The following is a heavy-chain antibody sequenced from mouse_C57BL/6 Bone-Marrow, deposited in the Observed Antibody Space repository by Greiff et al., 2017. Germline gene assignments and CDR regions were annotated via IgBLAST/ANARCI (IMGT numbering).Heavy chain of an antibody. J-gene: IGHJ3*01. Sequence: QVQLQQPGAELVRPGSSVKLSCKASGYTFTSYWMDWVKQRPGQGLEWIGNIYPSDIETHYNQKFKDKATLTVDKSSSTAYMQLSSLTSEDSAVYYCARSSRTVPFAYWGQGTLVTVSA. CDR1: GYTFTSYW. V-gene: IGHV1-61*01. CDR3: ARSSRTVPFAY. CDR2: IYPSDIET. D-gene: IGHD1-1*01.